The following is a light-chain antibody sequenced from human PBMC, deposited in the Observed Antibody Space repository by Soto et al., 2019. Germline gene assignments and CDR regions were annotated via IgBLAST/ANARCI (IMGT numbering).Light chain of an antibody. CDR1: QSVSDMY. V-gene: IGKV3-20*01. J-gene: IGKJ3*01. Sequence: EIVLTQSPGTLSLSPGERATLSCRASQSVSDMYLAWYQHKPGQAPRLLIYASNRATGIPDRLSGSGSGTDFTLTINRLEPEDFAVYYCQHYGTSALFGPGTKVEIK. CDR3: QHYGTSAL. CDR2: AS.